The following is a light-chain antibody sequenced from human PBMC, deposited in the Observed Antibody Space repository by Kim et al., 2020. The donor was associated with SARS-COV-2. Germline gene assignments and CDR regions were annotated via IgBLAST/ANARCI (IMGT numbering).Light chain of an antibody. CDR2: VNGDGSH. Sequence: ASVKLTCTLSSGHSTYTITWHQQQSQKGPRYLMKVNGDGSHSKGDGIPDRFSGSTSGAEYYLTISSLQSDDEADYYCQTWGTGIMVFGGGTQLTVL. V-gene: IGLV4-69*02. CDR3: QTWGTGIMV. J-gene: IGLJ3*02. CDR1: SGHSTYT.